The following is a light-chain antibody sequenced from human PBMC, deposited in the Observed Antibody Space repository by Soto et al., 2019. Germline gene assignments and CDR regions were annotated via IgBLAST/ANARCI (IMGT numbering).Light chain of an antibody. CDR3: QQYGSSPPIT. J-gene: IGKJ5*01. V-gene: IGKV3-20*01. CDR1: QSVSSSY. Sequence: EIVLTQSPGTLSLSPGERATLSCRASQSVSSSYLAWYQQKPGQAPRLLISGASSRATGIPDRFSGSGSGTDCTLTISRLEPEEFAVYYCQQYGSSPPITFGQGTRLEIK. CDR2: GAS.